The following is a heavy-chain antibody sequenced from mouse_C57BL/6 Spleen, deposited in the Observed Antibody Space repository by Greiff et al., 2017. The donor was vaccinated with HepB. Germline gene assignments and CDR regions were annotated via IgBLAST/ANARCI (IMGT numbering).Heavy chain of an antibody. CDR2: INPSSGYT. Sequence: VQLQQSGAELAKPGASVKLSCKASGYTFTSYWMHWVKQRPGQGLEWIGYINPSSGYTKYNQKFKDKATLTADKSSSTAYMQLSSLTYEDSAVYYCAGIYYGNLYYFDYWGQGTTLTVSS. J-gene: IGHJ2*01. D-gene: IGHD2-1*01. V-gene: IGHV1-7*01. CDR1: GYTFTSYW. CDR3: AGIYYGNLYYFDY.